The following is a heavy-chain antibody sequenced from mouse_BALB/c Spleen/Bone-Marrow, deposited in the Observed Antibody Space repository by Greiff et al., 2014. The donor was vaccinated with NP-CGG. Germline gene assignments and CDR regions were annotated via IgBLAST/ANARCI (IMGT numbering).Heavy chain of an antibody. CDR2: IDPANGNT. V-gene: IGHV14-3*02. CDR1: GFNITDTY. D-gene: IGHD2-12*01. CDR3: ASSDNYEGSAMAY. Sequence: EVQLEESGAELVKPGASVKLSCTASGFNITDTYMHWVKQRPEQGLEWIGRIDPANGNTKYVPTFQGKATITADTSSNTAYLQHSSLTSEDAAAYYYASSDNYEGSAMAYWGQGTPVTVSS. J-gene: IGHJ4*01.